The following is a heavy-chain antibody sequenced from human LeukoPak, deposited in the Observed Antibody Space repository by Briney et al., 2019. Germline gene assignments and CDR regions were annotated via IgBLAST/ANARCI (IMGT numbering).Heavy chain of an antibody. CDR3: ARDTGDIAY. Sequence: GGSLRLSCVASGFTFSNNWMIWVRQAPGKGLEWVAHIKQDGYEKYYVDSVKGRFTISRDNAKNSLYLQMNSLRAEDTAVYYCARDTGDIAYWGQGTLVTVSS. D-gene: IGHD7-27*01. CDR1: GFTFSNNW. CDR2: IKQDGYEK. V-gene: IGHV3-7*01. J-gene: IGHJ4*02.